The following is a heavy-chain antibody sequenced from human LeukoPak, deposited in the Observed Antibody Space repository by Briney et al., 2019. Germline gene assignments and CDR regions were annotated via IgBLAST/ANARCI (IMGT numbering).Heavy chain of an antibody. D-gene: IGHD5-18*01. V-gene: IGHV4-59*08. CDR2: ISDSENT. CDR1: GGSISSDY. J-gene: IGHJ4*02. Sequence: PSETLSLTCSVSGGSISSDYWSWIRQPPGKGLEWIGYISDSENTNYNPSLKSRVTISVDTSKNQFSLKLTSVTAADMAVYYCARRGYTYGLPFDYWGQGTLVTVSS. CDR3: ARRGYTYGLPFDY.